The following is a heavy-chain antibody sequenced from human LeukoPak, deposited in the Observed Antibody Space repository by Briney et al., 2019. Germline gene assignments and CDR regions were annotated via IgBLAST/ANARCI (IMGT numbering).Heavy chain of an antibody. J-gene: IGHJ5*02. CDR3: ARNLVLRYFDWFLLRNNWFDP. CDR2: INHSGSN. CDR1: GGSFSGYY. V-gene: IGHV4-34*01. Sequence: PSETLSLTCAVYGGSFSGYYWSWIRQPPGKGLEWIGEINHSGSNNYNPSLKSRVTISVDTSKNQFSLKLSSVTAADTAVYYCARNLVLRYFDWFLLRNNWFDPWGQGTLVTVSS. D-gene: IGHD3-9*01.